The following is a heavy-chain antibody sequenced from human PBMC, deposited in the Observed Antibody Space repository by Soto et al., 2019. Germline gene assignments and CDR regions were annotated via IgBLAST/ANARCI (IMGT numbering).Heavy chain of an antibody. Sequence: QLQLQESGPGLVKPSETLSLTCTVSGGSISSSSYYWGWIRQAPGKGLEWIGRIYYSVGTDINPSLNSPIPMVVLTSKCQFSLKLSAVPAADTPVYYCARHIDYWGQGTLVTVSS. V-gene: IGHV4-39*01. CDR3: ARHIDY. CDR2: IYYSVGT. CDR1: GGSISSSSYY. J-gene: IGHJ4*02.